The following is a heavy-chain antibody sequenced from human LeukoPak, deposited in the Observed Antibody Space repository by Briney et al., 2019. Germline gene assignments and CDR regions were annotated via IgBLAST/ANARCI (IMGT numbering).Heavy chain of an antibody. CDR2: ISGSGGST. CDR1: GFTFSSYA. J-gene: IGHJ4*02. CDR3: AKDRNSGSYYTLFSYFDY. Sequence: PGGSLRLSCAASGFTFSSYAMSWVRQAPGKGLEWVLAISGSGGSTYYADSVKGRFTISRDNSKNTLYLQMNSLRAEDTAVYYCAKDRNSGSYYTLFSYFDYWGQGTLVTVSS. D-gene: IGHD1-26*01. V-gene: IGHV3-23*01.